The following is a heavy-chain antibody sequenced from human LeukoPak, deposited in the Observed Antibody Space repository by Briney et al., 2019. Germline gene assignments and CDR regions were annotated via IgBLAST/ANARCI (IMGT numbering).Heavy chain of an antibody. J-gene: IGHJ5*02. CDR2: ISGSGGST. D-gene: IGHD6-13*01. V-gene: IGHV3-23*01. Sequence: PGGSLRLSCEASGFTFSSYAMSWVRQAPGKGLEWVSAISGSGGSTYYADSVKGRFTISRDNSKNTLYLQMNSLRAEDTAVYYCATGGIYTGDWFDPWGQGTLVTVSS. CDR1: GFTFSSYA. CDR3: ATGGIYTGDWFDP.